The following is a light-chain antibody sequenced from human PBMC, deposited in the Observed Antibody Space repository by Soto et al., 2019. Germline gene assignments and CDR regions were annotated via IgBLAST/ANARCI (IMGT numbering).Light chain of an antibody. CDR1: QSVSNN. CDR2: GAS. Sequence: EIVMTQSPATLSVSPGERATLSCRASQSVSNNLAWYQQKPGQAPRLLIHGASSRATVIPARFSGSGSGTEFTLTISSLQSEDFAAYYCQQYNDWPRTFGQGTKVEIK. V-gene: IGKV3-15*01. CDR3: QQYNDWPRT. J-gene: IGKJ1*01.